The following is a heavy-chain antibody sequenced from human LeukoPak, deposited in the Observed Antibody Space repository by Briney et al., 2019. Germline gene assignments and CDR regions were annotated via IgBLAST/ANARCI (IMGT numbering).Heavy chain of an antibody. J-gene: IGHJ4*02. D-gene: IGHD1-20*01. CDR1: GGCFSGYY. Sequence: PSETLSLTCAVYGGCFSGYYWSWIRQPPGKGLEWIGEINHSGSTNYNPSLKSRVTISVDTSKNQFSLKLSSVTAADTAVYYCARVTGITGTTSGWIDYWGQGTLVTVSS. CDR2: INHSGST. V-gene: IGHV4-34*01. CDR3: ARVTGITGTTSGWIDY.